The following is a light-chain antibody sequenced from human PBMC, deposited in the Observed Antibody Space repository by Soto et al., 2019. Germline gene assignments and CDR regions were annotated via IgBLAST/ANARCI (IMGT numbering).Light chain of an antibody. J-gene: IGKJ1*01. CDR3: QQRSNWPRT. CDR2: GAS. Sequence: EIVMTQSPATLSVSPGDRATLSCRASQSVSSNLAWYQQKPGQAPRLLIYGASSRATGIPARFSGSGSGTDFTLTISSLEPEDIAVYFCQQRSNWPRTFGQGTKVDIK. V-gene: IGKV3-11*01. CDR1: QSVSSN.